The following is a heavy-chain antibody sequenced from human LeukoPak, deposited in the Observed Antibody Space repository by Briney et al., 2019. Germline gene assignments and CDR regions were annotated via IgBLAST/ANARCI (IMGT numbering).Heavy chain of an antibody. CDR1: GFTFSSYA. Sequence: GGSLRLSCAASGFTFSSYAMSWVRQAPGKGLEWVSAISGSGGSTYYADSVKGRFTISRDNSKNTLYLQMNSLRAEDTAVYYCAKAVSYHDSSGYYDYWGQGTLVTVSS. CDR3: AKAVSYHDSSGYYDY. V-gene: IGHV3-23*01. J-gene: IGHJ4*02. D-gene: IGHD3-22*01. CDR2: ISGSGGST.